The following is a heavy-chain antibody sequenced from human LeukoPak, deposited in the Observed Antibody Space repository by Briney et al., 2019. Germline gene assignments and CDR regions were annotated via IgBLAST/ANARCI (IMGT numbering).Heavy chain of an antibody. J-gene: IGHJ5*02. CDR2: ISSSSSYI. D-gene: IGHD1-7*01. Sequence: GGSLRLSCAASGFTFSSYSMNWVRQAPGKGLEWVSSISSSSSYIYYADSVKGRFTISRDNAKNSLYPQMNSLRAEDTAVYYCARDARDWNYNWFDPWGQGTLVTVSS. V-gene: IGHV3-21*01. CDR1: GFTFSSYS. CDR3: ARDARDWNYNWFDP.